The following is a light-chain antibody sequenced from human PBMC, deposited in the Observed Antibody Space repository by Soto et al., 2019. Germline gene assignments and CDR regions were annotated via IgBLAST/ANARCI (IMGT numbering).Light chain of an antibody. CDR1: QSISSS. CDR2: AAS. V-gene: IGKV1-16*01. CDR3: QQYNSHSPWT. Sequence: DIQMTQSPSSLSASVGETITITCRASQSISSSLNWFQHSPGQPPKLLLFAASNLHAGVPPRFSGSGSGTSFSLTISSLQPDDFATYYCQQYNSHSPWTFGQGTKVEIK. J-gene: IGKJ1*01.